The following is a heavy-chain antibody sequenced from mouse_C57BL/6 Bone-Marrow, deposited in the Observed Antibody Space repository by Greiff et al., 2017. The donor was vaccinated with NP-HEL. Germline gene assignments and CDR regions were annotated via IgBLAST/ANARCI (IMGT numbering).Heavy chain of an antibody. D-gene: IGHD2-12*01. V-gene: IGHV7-1*01. J-gene: IGHJ2*01. Sequence: EVQVVESGGGLVQSGRSLRLSCATSGFTFSDFYMEWVRQAPGKGLEWIAASRNKANDYTTEYSASVKGRFIVSRDTSQSILYLQMNALRAEDTAIYYCARGGYSFDYWGQGTTLTVSS. CDR2: SRNKANDYTT. CDR1: GFTFSDFY. CDR3: ARGGYSFDY.